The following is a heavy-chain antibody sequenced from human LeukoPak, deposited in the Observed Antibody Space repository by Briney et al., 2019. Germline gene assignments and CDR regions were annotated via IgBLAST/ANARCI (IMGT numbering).Heavy chain of an antibody. Sequence: ASVKVSCKASGYTFTSYGISWVRQAPGQGLEWMGWISAYNGNTNYAQKLQGRVTMTRDTSTSTVYMELSSLRSEDTAVYYCARGTPLYYYDSSGYPYWGQGTLVTVSS. J-gene: IGHJ4*02. CDR3: ARGTPLYYYDSSGYPY. CDR2: ISAYNGNT. V-gene: IGHV1-18*01. D-gene: IGHD3-22*01. CDR1: GYTFTSYG.